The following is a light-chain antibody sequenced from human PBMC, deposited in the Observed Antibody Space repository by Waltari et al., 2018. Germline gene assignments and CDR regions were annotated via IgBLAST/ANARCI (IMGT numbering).Light chain of an antibody. CDR1: TSDLGGFNY. Sequence: QSALTQPASVSGSPGQSITISCTGTTSDLGGFNYVSWYQQHPGKAPKLMIYDVSSRPSAISSRFSGSKFGNTASLTISGLQPEDEADYYCSSFTSSSTWVFGGGTKLTVL. CDR2: DVS. CDR3: SSFTSSSTWV. J-gene: IGLJ3*02. V-gene: IGLV2-14*03.